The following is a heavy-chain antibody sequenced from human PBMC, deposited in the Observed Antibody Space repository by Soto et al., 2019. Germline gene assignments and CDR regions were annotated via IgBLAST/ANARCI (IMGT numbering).Heavy chain of an antibody. Sequence: QVQLVQSGAEVKKPGSSVKLSCKASGDTLRNYAISWLRQAPGQGLEWMGGFIPIFGTTDSAQRFRGRVAITADESTSTAYMELSSLKSEDTAVYYCAIRAYCTGGGCYYGSSYFDSWGQGNLVTVSS. J-gene: IGHJ4*02. V-gene: IGHV1-69*01. CDR3: AIRAYCTGGGCYYGSSYFDS. CDR1: GDTLRNYA. D-gene: IGHD2-15*01. CDR2: FIPIFGTT.